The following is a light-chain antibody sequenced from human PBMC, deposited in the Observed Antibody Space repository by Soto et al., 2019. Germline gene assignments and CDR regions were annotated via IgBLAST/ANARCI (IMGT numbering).Light chain of an antibody. CDR2: KAS. J-gene: IGKJ1*01. CDR1: QTISSW. CDR3: QHYNSYSEA. V-gene: IGKV1-5*03. Sequence: DIQMTQSPSTLSGSVGDRVTITCRASQTISSWLAWYQQKPGKAPKLLIYKASTLKSGVPSRFRGSGSGTEFTLTIISLQPDDFATYYCQHYNSYSEACGQGTNV.